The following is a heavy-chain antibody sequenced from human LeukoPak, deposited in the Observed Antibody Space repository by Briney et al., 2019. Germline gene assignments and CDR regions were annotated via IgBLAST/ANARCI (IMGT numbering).Heavy chain of an antibody. CDR2: IYPGDSDT. V-gene: IGHV5-51*03. CDR3: ARPNSSGWRGGAFDI. D-gene: IGHD6-19*01. CDR1: GYSFTSYW. J-gene: IGHJ3*02. Sequence: PGESLKISCKGSGYSFTSYWIGWVRQMPGKGLEWMGIIYPGDSDTRYSPSFQGQVTISADKSISTAYLQWSSLKASDTAMYYCARPNSSGWRGGAFDIWGQGTMVTVSS.